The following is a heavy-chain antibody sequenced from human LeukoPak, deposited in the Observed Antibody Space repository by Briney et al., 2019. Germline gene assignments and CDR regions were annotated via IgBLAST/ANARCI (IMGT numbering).Heavy chain of an antibody. CDR3: ARDGEDSGYGMDV. V-gene: IGHV3-33*01. CDR1: GFTFSSYG. D-gene: IGHD1-26*01. Sequence: GRSLRLSCAASGFTFSSYGMHWVRQAPGKGLEWVAVIWYDGSNKYYADSVKGRFTISRDNSKNTLYLQMNSLRAEDTAVYYCARDGEDSGYGMDVWGQGTTVTVSS. CDR2: IWYDGSNK. J-gene: IGHJ6*02.